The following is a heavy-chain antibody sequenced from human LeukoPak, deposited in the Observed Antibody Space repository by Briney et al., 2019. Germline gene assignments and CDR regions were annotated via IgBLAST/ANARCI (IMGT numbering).Heavy chain of an antibody. CDR2: ISGSGGST. CDR3: AKDRDPIVVVPATIGDYFDY. Sequence: GGSLRLSCAASGFTFSSYAMSWVRQVPGKGLEWVSAISGSGGSTYYADSVKSRFIISRDNSKNTLYLQMNSLRAEDTAVYYCAKDRDPIVVVPATIGDYFDYWGQGTPVTVSS. CDR1: GFTFSSYA. J-gene: IGHJ4*02. V-gene: IGHV3-23*01. D-gene: IGHD2-2*02.